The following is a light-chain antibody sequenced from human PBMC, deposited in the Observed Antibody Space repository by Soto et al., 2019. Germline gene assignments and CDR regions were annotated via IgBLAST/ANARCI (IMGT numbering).Light chain of an antibody. J-gene: IGLJ1*01. V-gene: IGLV2-14*01. CDR2: DVS. CDR3: SSYTSSSNYV. CDR1: SSDVGGYNY. Sequence: QSALTQPASVSGSPGQSITISCTGTSSDVGGYNYVSWYQQHPGKAPKLMIYDVSNRPSGVSNRFSGSKSGNPASQTISGLQAEDEADYYCSSYTSSSNYVFGTGTKLTVL.